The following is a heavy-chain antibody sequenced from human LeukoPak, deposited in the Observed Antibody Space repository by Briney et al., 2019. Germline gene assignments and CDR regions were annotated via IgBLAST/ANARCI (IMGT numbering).Heavy chain of an antibody. CDR1: GYTFTSYG. D-gene: IGHD3-3*01. Sequence: ASVKVSCKASGYTFTSYGIIWVRQAPGQGLEWMGWISAYNGNTNYAQKLQGRVTMTTDTSTSTAYMELRSLRSDDTAVYYCARDPPTKYYDFWSGYPIGGMDVWGQGTTVTVSS. CDR2: ISAYNGNT. CDR3: ARDPPTKYYDFWSGYPIGGMDV. J-gene: IGHJ6*02. V-gene: IGHV1-18*01.